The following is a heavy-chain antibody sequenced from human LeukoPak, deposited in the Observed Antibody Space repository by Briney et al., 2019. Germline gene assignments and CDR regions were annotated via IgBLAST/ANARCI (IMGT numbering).Heavy chain of an antibody. D-gene: IGHD3-3*01. CDR2: ISYDGSNK. CDR3: AREEWYYFDY. V-gene: IGHV3-30-3*01. Sequence: GGSLRLSCAASGFAFSTYAIHWVRQAPGKGLEWVAVISYDGSNKYYVDSVRGRFTIARDNSKNTVYLQMNSLRAEDMAVHYCAREEWYYFDYWGQGTLVTVSS. CDR1: GFAFSTYA. J-gene: IGHJ4*02.